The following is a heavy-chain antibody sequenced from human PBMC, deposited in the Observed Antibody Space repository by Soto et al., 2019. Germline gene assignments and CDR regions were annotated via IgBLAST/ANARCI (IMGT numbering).Heavy chain of an antibody. CDR1: AYSSTIYG. CDR3: ATALGSSGWFDY. CDR2: IRPHNGDT. Sequence: QVQLVQSGPEVKNPGASVKVSCKASAYSSTIYGITWERQAPGQGLEWMGWIRPHNGDTKYAQRFQGRVTMTTDPFTTTVFMDLRTLRSDDTAVYYCATALGSSGWFDYWGPGTLVTVPS. J-gene: IGHJ4*02. D-gene: IGHD6-19*01. V-gene: IGHV1-18*01.